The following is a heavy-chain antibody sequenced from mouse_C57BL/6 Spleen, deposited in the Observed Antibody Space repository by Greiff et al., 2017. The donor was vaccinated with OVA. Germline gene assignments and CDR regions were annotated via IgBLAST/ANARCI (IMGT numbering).Heavy chain of an antibody. Sequence: EVKLVESGPGLVKPSQSLSLTCSVTGYSITSGYYWNWIRQFPGNKLEWMGYISYDGSNNYNPSLKNRISITRDTSKNQFFLKLNSVTTEDTATYYCARVAGSSFYAMDYWGQGTSVTVSS. J-gene: IGHJ4*01. CDR1: GYSITSGYY. CDR3: ARVAGSSFYAMDY. CDR2: ISYDGSN. D-gene: IGHD1-1*01. V-gene: IGHV3-6*01.